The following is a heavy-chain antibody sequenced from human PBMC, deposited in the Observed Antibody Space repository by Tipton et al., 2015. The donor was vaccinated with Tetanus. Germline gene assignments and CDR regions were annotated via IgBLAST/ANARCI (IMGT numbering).Heavy chain of an antibody. J-gene: IGHJ4*02. CDR3: AKGDPGNFDS. D-gene: IGHD3-9*01. CDR1: GYTFNNFW. Sequence: QLVQSGAEVRKPGESLKISCKGSGYTFNNFWIGWVRQKPGKGLEWMGIIYPGDSDTKISPSFRGQVTFSVDKSITTAYLQWSSLKASDTAIYYCAKGDPGNFDSWGQGTQVIVSS. V-gene: IGHV5-51*01. CDR2: IYPGDSDT.